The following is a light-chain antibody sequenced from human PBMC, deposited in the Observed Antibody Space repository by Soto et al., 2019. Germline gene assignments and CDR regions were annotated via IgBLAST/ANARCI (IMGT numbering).Light chain of an antibody. CDR1: SSDVGGYNY. J-gene: IGLJ2*01. CDR3: SSYATSTTVL. CDR2: DVS. V-gene: IGLV2-14*03. Sequence: QSALTQPASVPGSPGQSITISCTGTSSDVGGYNYVSWYQQHPGRAPQLMIYDVSHRPSGVSNRFSGSRSGNTASLTISGLQAEDEADYYCSSYATSTTVLFGGGTKLTVL.